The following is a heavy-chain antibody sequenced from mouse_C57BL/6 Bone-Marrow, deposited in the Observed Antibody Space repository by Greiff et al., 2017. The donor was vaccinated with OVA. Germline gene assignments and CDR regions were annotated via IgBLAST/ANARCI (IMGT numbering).Heavy chain of an antibody. D-gene: IGHD1-1*01. CDR3: AGGYYYGSSFHWYFDV. V-gene: IGHV1-53*01. CDR1: GYTFTSYW. J-gene: IGHJ1*03. Sequence: QVQLQQPGTELVKPGASVKLSCKASGYTFTSYWMHWVKQRPGQGLEWIGNINPSNGGTNYNEKFKSKATLTVDKSSSTAYMQLSSLTSEDSAVYYRAGGYYYGSSFHWYFDVWGTGTTVTVSS. CDR2: INPSNGGT.